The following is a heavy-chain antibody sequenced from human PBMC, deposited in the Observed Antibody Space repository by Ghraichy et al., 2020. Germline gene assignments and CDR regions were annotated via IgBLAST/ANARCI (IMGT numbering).Heavy chain of an antibody. CDR2: ISSSSSYI. D-gene: IGHD3-9*01. CDR1: GFTFSSYS. Sequence: GGSLRLSFAASGFTFSSYSMNWVRQAPGKGLEWVSSISSSSSYIYYADSVRGRFTISRDNAKNSLYLQMKSLRAEDTAVYSCAKEEGDYDILTGYGSSIYWYFDLWGRGTLVTVSS. CDR3: AKEEGDYDILTGYGSSIYWYFDL. J-gene: IGHJ2*01. V-gene: IGHV3-21*01.